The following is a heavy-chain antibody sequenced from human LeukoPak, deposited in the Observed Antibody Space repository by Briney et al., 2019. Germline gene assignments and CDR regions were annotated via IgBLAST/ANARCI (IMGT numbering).Heavy chain of an antibody. V-gene: IGHV3-23*01. CDR2: ISPSGDIT. CDR1: GFTFSTYG. J-gene: IGHJ4*02. D-gene: IGHD4-17*01. CDR3: ARGGVYGDYFDY. Sequence: PGGSLRLSCAASGFTFSTYGVNWVRQAPGKGLEWVSGISPSGDITYYADSVMGRFTISRDNAKNTLYLQMNSLRAEDTAVYYCARGGVYGDYFDYWGQGTLVTVSS.